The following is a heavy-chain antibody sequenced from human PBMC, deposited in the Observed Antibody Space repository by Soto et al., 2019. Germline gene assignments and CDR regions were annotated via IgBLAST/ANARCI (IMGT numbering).Heavy chain of an antibody. J-gene: IGHJ4*02. V-gene: IGHV3-7*01. CDR1: GFTFSSYW. CDR2: IKQDGSEK. CDR3: ARDYPIWCLDY. D-gene: IGHD2-8*01. Sequence: GWSLRLSCAASGFTFSSYWMSWVRQAPGKGLEWVANIKQDGSEKYYVDSVKGRFTISRDNAKNSLYLQMNSLRAEDTAVYYCARDYPIWCLDYWGQGTLVTVSS.